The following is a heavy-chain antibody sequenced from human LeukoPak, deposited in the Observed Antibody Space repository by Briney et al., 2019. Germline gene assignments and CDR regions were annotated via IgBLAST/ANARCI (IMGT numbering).Heavy chain of an antibody. CDR1: GYNFISYW. V-gene: IGHV5-51*01. CDR2: IYPGDSDT. Sequence: GESLKISCKGSGYNFISYWIGWVRQMPGNGLEWMGIIYPGDSDTRYSPSFQGQVTISADKSISTAYLQWSSLKASDTAMYYCARLEYCSSTSCSNWFDPWGQGTLVTVSS. J-gene: IGHJ5*02. CDR3: ARLEYCSSTSCSNWFDP. D-gene: IGHD2-2*01.